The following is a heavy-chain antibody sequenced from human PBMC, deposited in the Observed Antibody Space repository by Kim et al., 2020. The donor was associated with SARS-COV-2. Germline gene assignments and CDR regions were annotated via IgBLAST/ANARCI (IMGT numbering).Heavy chain of an antibody. J-gene: IGHJ1*01. Sequence: GGSLRLSCATSGFTFSRFAMNWVRQAPGKGLEWVSAIGGSGGTTYYAESVKDRFTISRDNSKNTVFLQMRSLRVEDTAVYYCAKVVSCGYGRTDAFAHWG. D-gene: IGHD5-12*01. V-gene: IGHV3-23*01. CDR1: GFTFSRFA. CDR2: IGGSGGTT. CDR3: AKVVSCGYGRTDAFAH.